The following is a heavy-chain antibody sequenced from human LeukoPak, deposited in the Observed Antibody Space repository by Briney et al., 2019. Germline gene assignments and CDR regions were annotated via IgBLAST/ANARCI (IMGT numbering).Heavy chain of an antibody. Sequence: PSETLSLTCVVSGGSISSRGYPWSWIRQSPGKGLEWIGYIFHSGSTYYNPSLKSRATISIDRSKNQFSLKLSSVTAADTAVYYCARDNPSVLRYFDPWGQGTLVTVSS. CDR2: IFHSGST. CDR3: ARDNPSVLRYFDP. V-gene: IGHV4-30-2*06. CDR1: GGSISSRGYP. D-gene: IGHD3-9*01. J-gene: IGHJ5*02.